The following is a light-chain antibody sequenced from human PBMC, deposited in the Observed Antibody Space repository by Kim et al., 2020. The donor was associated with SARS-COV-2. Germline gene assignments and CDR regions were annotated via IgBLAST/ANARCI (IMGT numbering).Light chain of an antibody. CDR1: QSVSSSY. CDR2: GAS. V-gene: IGKV3-20*01. CDR3: QQYGSSPYT. J-gene: IGKJ2*01. Sequence: LSPEERPTLSGKASQSVSSSYLAWYQQKPGQAPRLLIYGASSRATGIPDRFSGSGSGTDFTLTISRLEPEDFAVYYCQQYGSSPYTFGQGTKLEI.